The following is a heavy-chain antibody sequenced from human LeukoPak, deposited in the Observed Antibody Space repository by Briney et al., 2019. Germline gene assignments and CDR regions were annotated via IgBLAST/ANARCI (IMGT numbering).Heavy chain of an antibody. D-gene: IGHD2-2*02. J-gene: IGHJ4*02. CDR2: IYSGGST. CDR3: ARGRVPAAIPRVY. Sequence: PGGSLRLSCAASGFTVSSNYMSWVRQAPGKGLEWVSVIYSGGSTYYADSVKGRFTISRDNSKNTLYLQMNSLRAEDTAVYYCARGRVPAAIPRVYWGQGTLVTVSS. CDR1: GFTVSSNY. V-gene: IGHV3-66*01.